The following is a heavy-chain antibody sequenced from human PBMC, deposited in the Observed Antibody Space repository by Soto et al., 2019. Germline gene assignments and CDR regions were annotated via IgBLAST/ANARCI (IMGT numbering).Heavy chain of an antibody. V-gene: IGHV1-69*11. J-gene: IGHJ6*02. D-gene: IGHD3-22*01. CDR1: GGTFSSYA. Sequence: QVQLVQSGAEVKKPGSSVKVSCKASGGTFSSYAISWVRQAPGQGLEWMGGIIPILDTADYAQKFQGRVTIPADESTNTAYMELSSLRSEDTAVYYCAGHSSGVPGYYYGMDVWGQGTTVTVSS. CDR2: IIPILDTA. CDR3: AGHSSGVPGYYYGMDV.